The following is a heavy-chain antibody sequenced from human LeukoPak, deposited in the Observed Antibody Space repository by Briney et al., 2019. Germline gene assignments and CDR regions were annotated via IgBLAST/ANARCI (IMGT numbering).Heavy chain of an antibody. CDR3: ARDNIVVVAATKAYYFDY. CDR1: GGSISSYY. V-gene: IGHV4-4*08. Sequence: SETLSLTCTVSGGSISSYYWSWIRQPPGKGLEWIGYIYYSGSTNYNPSLKSRVTISVDTSKNQFSLKLSSVTAADTAVYYCARDNIVVVAATKAYYFDYWGQGTLVTVSS. CDR2: IYYSGST. J-gene: IGHJ4*02. D-gene: IGHD2-15*01.